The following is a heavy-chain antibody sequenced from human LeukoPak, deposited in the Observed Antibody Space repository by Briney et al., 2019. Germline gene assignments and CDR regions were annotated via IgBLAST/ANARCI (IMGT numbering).Heavy chain of an antibody. J-gene: IGHJ4*02. Sequence: GASVKVSRKASGYTFAAYFIHWVRQAPGQGLEWMGRINANGGDTNSAQKFQGRVTMTGDTSISTAYMELSSLRSDDTAMYYCARVGFTSSWSNFDYWGQGTLVTVSS. CDR1: GYTFAAYF. CDR3: ARVGFTSSWSNFDY. CDR2: INANGGDT. D-gene: IGHD6-13*01. V-gene: IGHV1-2*06.